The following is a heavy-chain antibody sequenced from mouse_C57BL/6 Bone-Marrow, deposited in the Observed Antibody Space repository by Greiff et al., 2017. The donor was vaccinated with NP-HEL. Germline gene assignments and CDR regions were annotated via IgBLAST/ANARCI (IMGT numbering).Heavy chain of an antibody. J-gene: IGHJ1*03. D-gene: IGHD1-1*01. CDR3: ARLGYYYGSSYWYFDV. V-gene: IGHV1-55*01. Sequence: QVQLQQPGAELVKPGASVKMSCKASGYTFTSYWITWVQQRPGQGLEWIGDIYPGSGSTNYNEKFKSKATLTVDTSSSTAYMQLSSLTSEDSAVYYCARLGYYYGSSYWYFDVWGTGTTVTVSS. CDR2: IYPGSGST. CDR1: GYTFTSYW.